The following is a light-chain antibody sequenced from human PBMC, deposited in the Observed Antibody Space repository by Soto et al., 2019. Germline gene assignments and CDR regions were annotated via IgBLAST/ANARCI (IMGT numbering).Light chain of an antibody. CDR3: QQYNTWST. V-gene: IGKV3-15*01. CDR2: GAS. CDR1: QSVTSN. Sequence: EVVMSQSPATVSVNTRERATLSCRSSQSVTSNLAWYQQKPGQAPRLLIYGASTRATGIPARFRGSGSGTEFTLTISSLQSEDFAVSYCQQYNTWSTFGQGTKVDIK. J-gene: IGKJ1*01.